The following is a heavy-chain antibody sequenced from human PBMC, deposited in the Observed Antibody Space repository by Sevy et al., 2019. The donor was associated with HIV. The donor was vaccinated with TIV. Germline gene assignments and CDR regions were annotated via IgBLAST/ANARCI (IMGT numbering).Heavy chain of an antibody. CDR2: LSFGCGKI. D-gene: IGHD2-8*01. CDR1: GFAFYDYS. Sequence: GGSLRLSCAASGFAFYDYSMSWIRQAPGKGLEWVATLSFGCGKINYADSVKGRFTISRDKSKNSFSLQMDNLRVEDTALYYCAREGCTRPHDYWGQGTRVTVSS. CDR3: AREGCTRPHDY. J-gene: IGHJ4*02. V-gene: IGHV3-23*01.